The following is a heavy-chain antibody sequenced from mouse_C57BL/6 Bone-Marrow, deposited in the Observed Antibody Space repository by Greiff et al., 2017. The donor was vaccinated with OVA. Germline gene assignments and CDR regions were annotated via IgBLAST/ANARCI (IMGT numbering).Heavy chain of an antibody. Sequence: EVKLMESGGGLVQPKGSLKLSCAASGFSFNTYAMNWVRQAPGKGLEWVARIRSKSNNYATYYADSVKDRFTISRDDSESMLYLQMNNLKTEDTAMYYCVRHGRLRPLLFAYWGQGTLVTVSA. CDR1: GFSFNTYA. V-gene: IGHV10-1*01. CDR2: IRSKSNNYAT. J-gene: IGHJ3*01. CDR3: VRHGRLRPLLFAY. D-gene: IGHD2-4*01.